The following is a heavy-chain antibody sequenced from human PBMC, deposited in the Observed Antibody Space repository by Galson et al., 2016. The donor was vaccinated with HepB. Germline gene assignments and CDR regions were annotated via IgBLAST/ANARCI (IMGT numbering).Heavy chain of an antibody. CDR3: ARRAAAVGTRSGLDG. V-gene: IGHV5-51*01. J-gene: IGHJ6*01. D-gene: IGHD6-13*01. CDR2: IQPGDSRT. Sequence: QSGAEVKKPGESLQISCQGSGFSFTTYWIAWVRQMPDKGLQWLGSIQPGDSRTQYSPSFQGQVTFSVDKSINTAYLHWSSLKASDTAMYYCARRAAAVGTRSGLDGWGQGTTVTVSS. CDR1: GFSFTTYW.